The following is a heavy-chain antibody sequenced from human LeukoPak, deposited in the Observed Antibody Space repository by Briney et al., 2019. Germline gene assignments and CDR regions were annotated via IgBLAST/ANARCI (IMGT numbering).Heavy chain of an antibody. V-gene: IGHV1-2*02. Sequence: ASVKVSRKASGYTFTGYYMHWVRQAPGQGLEWMGWINPNSGGTNYAQKFQGRVTMTRDTSISTAYMELSRLRSDDTAVYYCARDSGYDSSYFDYWGQGTLVTVSS. CDR1: GYTFTGYY. D-gene: IGHD5-12*01. CDR2: INPNSGGT. CDR3: ARDSGYDSSYFDY. J-gene: IGHJ4*02.